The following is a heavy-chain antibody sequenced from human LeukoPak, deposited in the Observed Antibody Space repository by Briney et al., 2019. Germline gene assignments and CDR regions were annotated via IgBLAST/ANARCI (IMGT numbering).Heavy chain of an antibody. J-gene: IGHJ4*02. D-gene: IGHD2-2*01. CDR3: ARVRGYCSGTSCYRYYFDY. Sequence: SETLSLTCAVSGYSISSGYYWGWIRQPPGKGLEWIGSIYHSGSTYHNPSLKSRVTISVDTSKNQFSLRLSSVTAADTAVYYCARVRGYCSGTSCYRYYFDYWGQGTLVTVSS. CDR2: IYHSGST. V-gene: IGHV4-38-2*01. CDR1: GYSISSGYY.